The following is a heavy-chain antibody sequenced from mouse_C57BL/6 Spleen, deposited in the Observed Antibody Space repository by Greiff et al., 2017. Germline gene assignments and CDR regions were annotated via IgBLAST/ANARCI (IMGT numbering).Heavy chain of an antibody. CDR3: ASPHDSYAMDY. J-gene: IGHJ4*01. D-gene: IGHD2-4*01. CDR1: GFTFSSYG. Sequence: EVQRVESGGALVKPGGSLKLSCAASGFTFSSYGMSWVRQTPDKRLEWVATISSGGSYTYYPDRVKGRFTISRDTANNPLYLQMSSLKSEDTAMYYCASPHDSYAMDYWGQGTSVTVSS. V-gene: IGHV5-6*01. CDR2: ISSGGSYT.